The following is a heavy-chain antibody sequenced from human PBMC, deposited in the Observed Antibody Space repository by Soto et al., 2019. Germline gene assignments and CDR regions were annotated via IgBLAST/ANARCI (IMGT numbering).Heavy chain of an antibody. J-gene: IGHJ6*02. V-gene: IGHV3-33*01. CDR3: ARELIVVVPAAKRDYYYGMDV. D-gene: IGHD2-2*01. CDR2: IWYDGSNK. Sequence: PGGSLRLSCAASGLTFSSYGMHWVRQAPGKGLEWVAVIWYDGSNKYYADSVKGRFTISRDNSKNTLYLQMNSLRAEDTAVYYCARELIVVVPAAKRDYYYGMDVWGQGTTVTVSS. CDR1: GLTFSSYG.